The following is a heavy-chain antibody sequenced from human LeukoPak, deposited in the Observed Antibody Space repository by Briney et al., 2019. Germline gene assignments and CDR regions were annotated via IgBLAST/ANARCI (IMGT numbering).Heavy chain of an antibody. J-gene: IGHJ6*02. V-gene: IGHV5-51*01. CDR2: IYPGDSDT. CDR1: GYSFTSYW. Sequence: GGSLKISCKGSGYSFTSYWIGWVRQMPGKGLEWMGIIYPGDSDTRYSPSFQGQVTISADKSISTAYLQWSSLKASDTAMYYCARHPRGYDILTGYYPYGMDVWGQGTTVTVSS. CDR3: ARHPRGYDILTGYYPYGMDV. D-gene: IGHD3-9*01.